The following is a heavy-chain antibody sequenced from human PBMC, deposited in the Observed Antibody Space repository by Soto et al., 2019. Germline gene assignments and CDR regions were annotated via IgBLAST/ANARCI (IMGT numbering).Heavy chain of an antibody. CDR1: GDSISRGNHY. CDR3: ARDGRAFDH. Sequence: QVQLQESGPGLVKPSQTLSLTCIVSGDSISRGNHYWKWIRQSPGKGLEWIGYTYYRGSTYYNPSLPSRVTRSGDTSTNHYSLKLSSVTAADTAVYYCARDGRAFDHWGHGTPVTVSS. V-gene: IGHV4-30-4*01. J-gene: IGHJ4*01. D-gene: IGHD1-26*01. CDR2: TYYRGST.